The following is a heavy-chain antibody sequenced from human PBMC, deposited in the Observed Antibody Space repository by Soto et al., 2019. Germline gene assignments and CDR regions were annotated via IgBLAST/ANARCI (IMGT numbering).Heavy chain of an antibody. CDR2: ISYDGSNK. D-gene: IGHD2-21*02. J-gene: IGHJ4*02. CDR1: GFTFSSYG. Sequence: GGSLRLSCAASGFTFSSYGMHWVRQAPGKGLEWVAVISYDGSNKYYADSVKGRFTISRDNSKNTLYLQMNSLRAEDTAVYYCAKDRWIYCGGDCPADYWGQGTLVTVSS. V-gene: IGHV3-30*18. CDR3: AKDRWIYCGGDCPADY.